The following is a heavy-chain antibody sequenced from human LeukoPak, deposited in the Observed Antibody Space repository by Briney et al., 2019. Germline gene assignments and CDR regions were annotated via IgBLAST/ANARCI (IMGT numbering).Heavy chain of an antibody. CDR3: ARLPEFGSGWYFDY. Sequence: SETLSLTCTVSGGSTSIYYWNWIRQPPGKGQEWIGYISYTGSTNYNPSLKSRVSISLDTSKNQFSLKLSSVTAADTAVYYCARLPEFGSGWYFDYWGQGTLVTVSS. J-gene: IGHJ4*02. V-gene: IGHV4-59*08. D-gene: IGHD6-19*01. CDR1: GGSTSIYY. CDR2: ISYTGST.